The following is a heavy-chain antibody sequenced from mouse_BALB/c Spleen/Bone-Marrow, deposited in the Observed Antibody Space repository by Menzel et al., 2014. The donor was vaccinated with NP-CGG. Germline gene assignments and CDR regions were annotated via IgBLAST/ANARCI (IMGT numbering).Heavy chain of an antibody. CDR2: IRNKAYGYTT. CDR3: ARDMGGLPFDS. J-gene: IGHJ2*01. Sequence: EVQLQQSGGGLVQPGGSLRLSCATSGFTFTDYYMNWVRQPPGKALEWLAFIRNKAYGYTTEYSASVKGRFTISRDNSQNILYLQMNTLRAEDSATYYCARDMGGLPFDSWGQGTTLSVSS. V-gene: IGHV7-3*02. CDR1: GFTFTDYY.